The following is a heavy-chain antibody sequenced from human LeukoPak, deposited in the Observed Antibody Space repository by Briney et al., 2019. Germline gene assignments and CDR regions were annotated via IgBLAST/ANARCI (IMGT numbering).Heavy chain of an antibody. D-gene: IGHD3-10*01. J-gene: IGHJ6*03. CDR2: IYYSWST. V-gene: IGHV4-39*01. CDR1: GGSISSSSYY. CDR3: ASFSASYYYYMDV. Sequence: SETLSLTCTVSGGSISSSSYYWGWIRQPPGKGLEWIVSIYYSWSTYYNPSLKSRVTISVDTSKNQFSLKLSSVTAADTAVYYCASFSASYYYYMDVWGKGTTVTVSS.